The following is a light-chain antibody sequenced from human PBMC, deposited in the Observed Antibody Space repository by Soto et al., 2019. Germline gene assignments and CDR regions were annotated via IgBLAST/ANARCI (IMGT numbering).Light chain of an antibody. CDR3: SSYAGSYTLV. J-gene: IGLJ2*01. Sequence: QSALTQPRSVSGSPGQSVTISCTGTSNDVGGYNFVSWYQQHPGKVPKLFIYDVSRRPSGVPDRFSGSKSGNTASLTISGXXXXXXXDYYCSSYAGSYTLVFGGGTKVTV. CDR2: DVS. V-gene: IGLV2-11*01. CDR1: SNDVGGYNF.